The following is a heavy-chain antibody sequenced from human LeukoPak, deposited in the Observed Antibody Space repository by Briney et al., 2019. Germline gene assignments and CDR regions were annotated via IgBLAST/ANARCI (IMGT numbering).Heavy chain of an antibody. CDR3: ARRGMALDY. Sequence: SSVTVSCKASAYSFTSYYIHWVRQAPGQGLEWMGIINPSGGGTTYAQKFQGRVAMTTDTSTTTVYMELYSLTSEDTAIYYCARRGMALDYWGQGTLVTVSS. CDR1: AYSFTSYY. J-gene: IGHJ4*02. CDR2: INPSGGGT. V-gene: IGHV1-46*01. D-gene: IGHD3-16*01.